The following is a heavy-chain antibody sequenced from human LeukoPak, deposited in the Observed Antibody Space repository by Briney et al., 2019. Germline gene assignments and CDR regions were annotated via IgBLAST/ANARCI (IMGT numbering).Heavy chain of an antibody. CDR1: GFTFSEYY. CDR3: SFSMVRGVIGTYYFDY. D-gene: IGHD3-10*01. V-gene: IGHV3-11*01. Sequence: GGSLRLSCAASGFTFSEYYMSWIRQAPGKGPEWVSYISSSGSTIYYADSVKGRFTISRDNAKNSLYLQMNSLRVEDTAVYYCSFSMVRGVIGTYYFDYWGQGTLVTVSS. CDR2: ISSSGSTI. J-gene: IGHJ4*02.